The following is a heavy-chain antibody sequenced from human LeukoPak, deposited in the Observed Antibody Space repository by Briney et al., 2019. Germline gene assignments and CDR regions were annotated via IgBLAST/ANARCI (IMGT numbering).Heavy chain of an antibody. CDR2: IYYSGTT. V-gene: IGHV4-39*01. CDR1: GGSIRRSIEY. Sequence: PSETLSLTCTVSGGSIRRSIEYWGWIRQPPGKGLEWIGSIYYSGTTYYNPSLKRRVTISIDTSKNQFSLRLTSVTAADTAIYYCARRDYLNPDYWGQGTLVTVSS. CDR3: ARRDYLNPDY. D-gene: IGHD4-11*01. J-gene: IGHJ4*02.